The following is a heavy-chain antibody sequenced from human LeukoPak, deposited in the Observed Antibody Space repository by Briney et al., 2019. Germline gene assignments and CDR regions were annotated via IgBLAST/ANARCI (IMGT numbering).Heavy chain of an antibody. V-gene: IGHV1-2*02. CDR3: ATKGGLTPNTLAM. J-gene: IGHJ3*01. CDR1: GYNFSVYY. Sequence: ASVTVSCKGSGYNFSVYYMHWVRQAPGQGLEWMGWMDPNSGDTIYAPKFQGRVSMTRDTSITTAYMELGSLTFDDSAIYYCATKGGLTPNTLAMWGHGTMVTVSS. CDR2: MDPNSGDT. D-gene: IGHD2-15*01.